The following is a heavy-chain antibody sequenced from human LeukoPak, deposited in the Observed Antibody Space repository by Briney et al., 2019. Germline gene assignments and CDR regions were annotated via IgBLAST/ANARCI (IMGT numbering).Heavy chain of an antibody. D-gene: IGHD3-22*01. Sequence: PSETLSLTCTVSGGSINSDDYYWSWIRQPPGKGLEWIGYIYYNGRTYYNPSLKSRVTISIDTSKNQFSLKLSSVTAADTAVYYCARDLTGYYDSGGYYTTERTYGMDVWGQGTTVTVSS. J-gene: IGHJ6*02. CDR1: GGSINSDDYY. CDR3: ARDLTGYYDSGGYYTTERTYGMDV. CDR2: IYYNGRT. V-gene: IGHV4-30-4*01.